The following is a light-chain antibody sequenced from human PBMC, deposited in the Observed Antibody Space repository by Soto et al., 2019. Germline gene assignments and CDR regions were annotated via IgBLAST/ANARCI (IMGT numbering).Light chain of an antibody. CDR1: QSISKY. Sequence: DIQMTQSPSSLSASVGDRVTITCRASQSISKYLSWFQQKPGKAPKLLIYATSSLQSGVPSRFSGSGSGTDFTLTISSLQPEDFATHYCQQSDSTPPWTFGQGTKVEIK. J-gene: IGKJ1*01. CDR2: ATS. V-gene: IGKV1-39*01. CDR3: QQSDSTPPWT.